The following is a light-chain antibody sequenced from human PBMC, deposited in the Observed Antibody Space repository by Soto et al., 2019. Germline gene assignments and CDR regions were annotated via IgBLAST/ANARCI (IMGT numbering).Light chain of an antibody. CDR3: CSYAGSSTHAV. CDR2: EGS. J-gene: IGLJ7*01. CDR1: SSDVGSYNL. Sequence: QSALTQPASVSGSPGQSITISCTGTSSDVGSYNLVSWYQQHPDKAPKLMIYEGSKRPSGVSNRFSGSKSGNTASLTISGLQPEDEADYYCCSYAGSSTHAVFGGGTQLT. V-gene: IGLV2-23*01.